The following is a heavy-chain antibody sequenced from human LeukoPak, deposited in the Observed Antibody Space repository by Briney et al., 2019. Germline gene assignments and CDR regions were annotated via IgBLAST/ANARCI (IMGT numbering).Heavy chain of an antibody. V-gene: IGHV3-23*01. CDR1: GFTFSSYA. CDR2: IISDGRT. CDR3: AKDQVSDSGWDLDY. D-gene: IGHD6-19*01. Sequence: GGSLRLSCAASGFTFSSYALSWVRQAPGKGLEWVSAIISDGRTYYADSVKGRFTISRDSSKNTLYLQMNSLRAEDTAVYYCAKDQVSDSGWDLDYWGQGTLVTVSS. J-gene: IGHJ4*02.